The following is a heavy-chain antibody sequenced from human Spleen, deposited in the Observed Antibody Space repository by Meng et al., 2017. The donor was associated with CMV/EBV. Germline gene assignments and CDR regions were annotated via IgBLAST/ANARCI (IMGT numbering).Heavy chain of an antibody. D-gene: IGHD3-16*01. V-gene: IGHV1-2*06. CDR2: INCNSGDT. Sequence: EVSCKASGYTFTDYRIHWIRQAPGQGPEWLGRINCNSGDTEYAQKFQGRVTMTRDTSISTAYMEVASLRSDDTAVYYCVRLAGGTDYWGQGTLVTVSS. CDR1: GYTFTDYR. CDR3: VRLAGGTDY. J-gene: IGHJ4*02.